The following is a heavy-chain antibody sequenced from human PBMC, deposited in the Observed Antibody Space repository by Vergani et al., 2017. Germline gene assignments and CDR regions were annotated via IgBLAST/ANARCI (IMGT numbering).Heavy chain of an antibody. D-gene: IGHD3-16*02. V-gene: IGHV3-7*03. J-gene: IGHJ6*02. CDR1: GFTFSSYW. CDR3: ARGDSTFGGVIVPYYYYGMDV. Sequence: EVQLVESGGGLVQPGGSLRLSCAASGFTFSSYWMSWVRQAPGKGLEWVANIKQDGSEKYYVDSVKGRFTISRDNAKNSLYLQMNSLRAEDTAVYYCARGDSTFGGVIVPYYYYGMDVWGQGTTVTVSS. CDR2: IKQDGSEK.